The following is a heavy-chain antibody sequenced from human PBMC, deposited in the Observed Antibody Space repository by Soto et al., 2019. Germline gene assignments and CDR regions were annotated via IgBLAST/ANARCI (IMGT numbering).Heavy chain of an antibody. Sequence: PGESLKISCAGSGFSFSRYTVGWVRQVPWKGLEWMGVIHPGDSDTIYSPSFQGQVTISADESISTAYLQWSSLKASDTAMYYCTLAYGDSYYYYCGMDVWGQGNRVTFSS. CDR3: TLAYGDSYYYYCGMDV. D-gene: IGHD4-17*01. CDR1: GFSFSRYT. V-gene: IGHV5-51*01. J-gene: IGHJ6*01. CDR2: IHPGDSDT.